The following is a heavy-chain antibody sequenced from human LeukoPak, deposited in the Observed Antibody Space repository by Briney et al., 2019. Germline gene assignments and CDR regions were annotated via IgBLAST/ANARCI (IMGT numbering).Heavy chain of an antibody. Sequence: PSETLSLTCTVSGGSISSGPYYWGWIRQPPVKGLEWIGNIYYGENTYYNPSLKSRVTISIDTSKNQSYLKLSSLTAADTAVYYCARRDDSSGYHKIFDYWGPGTLVTVSS. J-gene: IGHJ4*02. V-gene: IGHV4-39*01. CDR2: IYYGENT. CDR1: GGSISSGPYY. CDR3: ARRDDSSGYHKIFDY. D-gene: IGHD3-22*01.